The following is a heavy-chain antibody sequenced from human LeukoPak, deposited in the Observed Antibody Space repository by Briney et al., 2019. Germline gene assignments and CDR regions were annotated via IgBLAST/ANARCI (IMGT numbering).Heavy chain of an antibody. D-gene: IGHD4-17*01. J-gene: IGHJ4*02. V-gene: IGHV5-51*01. CDR3: ARRSRTDYFDY. CDR1: GYSFTNYW. Sequence: GESLKISCKGSGYSFTNYWLGWVRQMPGKGLEGVGIIYPGDSDTRYSPSFKGQVTISADKSISTAYLQWSSLKAWDTAIYYGARRSRTDYFDYGGQGTLVTVPS. CDR2: IYPGDSDT.